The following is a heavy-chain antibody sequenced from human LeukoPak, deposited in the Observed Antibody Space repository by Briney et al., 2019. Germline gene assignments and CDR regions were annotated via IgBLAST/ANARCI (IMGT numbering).Heavy chain of an antibody. V-gene: IGHV4-59*11. CDR1: GGSISSHY. Sequence: SETLSLTCTVSGGSISSHYWSWIRQPPGKGLEWIGYICYSGSTNYNPSLKSRVTISVDTSKNQFSLKLSSVTAADTAVYYCARDRLYCSSTSCYLNWFDPWGQGTLVTVSS. J-gene: IGHJ5*02. CDR3: ARDRLYCSSTSCYLNWFDP. CDR2: ICYSGST. D-gene: IGHD2-2*01.